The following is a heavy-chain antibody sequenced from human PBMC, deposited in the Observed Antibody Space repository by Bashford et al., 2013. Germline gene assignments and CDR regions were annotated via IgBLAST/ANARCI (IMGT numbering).Heavy chain of an antibody. J-gene: IGHJ3*01. CDR2: IVPLFDSQ. CDR3: ATGVVVGDVFDV. V-gene: IGHV1-69*13. D-gene: IGHD2-15*01. CDR1: GVTFTSYS. Sequence: SVKVSCKASGVTFTSYSFTWVRQAPGQGLEWMGAIVPLFDSQTYAQKFQGRVTITADQSTDTVYLDLTTLRSDDTAMYYCATGVVVGDVFDVWGRGTMVTVSS.